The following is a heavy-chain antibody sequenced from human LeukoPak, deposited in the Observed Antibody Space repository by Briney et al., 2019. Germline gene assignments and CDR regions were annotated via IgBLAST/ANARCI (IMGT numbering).Heavy chain of an antibody. CDR1: GLILYIYG. D-gene: IGHD6-25*01. CDR2: ISSSSSYK. J-gene: IGHJ4*02. Sequence: GGSLRRSCAACGLILYIYGNNWLPQAPGRGREGISFISSSSSYKYYADSVKGRFTISRDNAKNSLHLQMSSLRAEDTAVYYCTRDPSEASHPYYFDYWGQGILVTVSS. V-gene: IGHV3-21*01. CDR3: TRDPSEASHPYYFDY.